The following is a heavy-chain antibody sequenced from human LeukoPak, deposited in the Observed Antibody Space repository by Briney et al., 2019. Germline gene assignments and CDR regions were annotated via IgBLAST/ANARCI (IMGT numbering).Heavy chain of an antibody. J-gene: IGHJ6*03. CDR3: ARSRYYYDSSGYSPYYYYYYYMDV. D-gene: IGHD3-22*01. CDR2: IYYSGGT. V-gene: IGHV4-59*11. Sequence: LETLSLTCTVSGGAISSHYWSWVRQPPGKGLEWIGSIYYSGGTHYNPSLTSRVTISVDTSKKQFSLKLSSVTAADAAVYYCARSRYYYDSSGYSPYYYYYYYMDVWGKGTTVTVSS. CDR1: GGAISSHY.